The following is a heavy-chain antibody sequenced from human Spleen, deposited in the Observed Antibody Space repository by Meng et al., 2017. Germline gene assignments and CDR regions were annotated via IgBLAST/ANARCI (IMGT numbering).Heavy chain of an antibody. V-gene: IGHV3-74*01. CDR3: AREVSLLWFGELLDPGYFDL. J-gene: IGHJ2*01. Sequence: GESLKISCAASGFTFSSYWMHWVRQAPGKGLVLVSRINSDGGSTIYADSVKGRFTISRDNAKNTLYLQMNSLRAEDTAVYYCAREVSLLWFGELLDPGYFDLWGRGTLVTVSS. D-gene: IGHD3-10*01. CDR2: INSDGGST. CDR1: GFTFSSYW.